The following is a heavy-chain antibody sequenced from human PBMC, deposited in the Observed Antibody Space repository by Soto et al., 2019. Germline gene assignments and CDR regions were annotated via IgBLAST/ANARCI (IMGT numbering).Heavy chain of an antibody. J-gene: IGHJ6*02. CDR3: ASHPTMIVVVITTEGMDV. Sequence: GASVKVSCKASGGTFSSYAISWVRQAPGQGLEWMGGIIPIFGTANYAQKFQGRVTITADKSTSTAYMELSSLRSEDTAVYYCASHPTMIVVVITTEGMDVWGQGTRVTVPS. V-gene: IGHV1-69*06. D-gene: IGHD3-22*01. CDR1: GGTFSSYA. CDR2: IIPIFGTA.